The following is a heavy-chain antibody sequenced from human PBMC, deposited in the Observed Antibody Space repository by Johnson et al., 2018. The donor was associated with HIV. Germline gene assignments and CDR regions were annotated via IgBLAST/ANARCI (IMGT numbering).Heavy chain of an antibody. Sequence: QVQLVESGGGLVQPGGSLRLSCAASGFTFSSYAMSWVRQAPGKGLEWVAVISYDGSNKYYADSVKGRFTISRDNSKNTLYLQMNSLRAEDTAVYYCARDLRIYDAFDIWGQGTMVTVSS. CDR2: ISYDGSNK. J-gene: IGHJ3*02. V-gene: IGHV3-30*04. CDR1: GFTFSSYA. D-gene: IGHD3-10*01. CDR3: ARDLRIYDAFDI.